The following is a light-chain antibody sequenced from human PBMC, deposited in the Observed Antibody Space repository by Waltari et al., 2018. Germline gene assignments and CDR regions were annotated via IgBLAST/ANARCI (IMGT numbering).Light chain of an antibody. J-gene: IGLJ2*01. CDR3: CTYVGRTTFHVT. Sequence: QSALTQPAPVSGSPGQSLTISCTGTISDVGPSNLLPWYQQHPGKAPKLIIYEDNKRPSGVSDRLSGSKSGNTASLTISGLQAEDEADYYCCTYVGRTTFHVTFGGGTKLTVL. CDR2: EDN. CDR1: ISDVGPSNL. V-gene: IGLV2-23*02.